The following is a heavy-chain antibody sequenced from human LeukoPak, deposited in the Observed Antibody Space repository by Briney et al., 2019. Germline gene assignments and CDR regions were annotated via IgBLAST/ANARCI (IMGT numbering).Heavy chain of an antibody. CDR1: GFTFSSYS. CDR2: ISSSSSYI. Sequence: GGSLRLSCAASGFTFSSYSMNWVRPAPGKGLEWVSSISSSSSYIYYADSVKGRFTISRDNAKNSLYLQMNSLRAEDTAVYYCARELAGDSSGCFDYWGQGTLVTVSS. D-gene: IGHD6-19*01. CDR3: ARELAGDSSGCFDY. V-gene: IGHV3-21*01. J-gene: IGHJ4*02.